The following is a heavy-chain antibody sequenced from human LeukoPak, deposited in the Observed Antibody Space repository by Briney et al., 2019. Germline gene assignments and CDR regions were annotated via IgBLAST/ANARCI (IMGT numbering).Heavy chain of an antibody. CDR1: GGSFSGYY. Sequence: SETLSLTCAVYGGSFSGYYWSWIRQPPGKGLEWIGEINHSGSTNYNPSLKSRVTISVDTSKNQFSLKLSSVTAADTAVYYCARLAVAGTNYYYYMDVWGKGTTVTVSS. D-gene: IGHD6-19*01. J-gene: IGHJ6*03. V-gene: IGHV4-34*01. CDR2: INHSGST. CDR3: ARLAVAGTNYYYYMDV.